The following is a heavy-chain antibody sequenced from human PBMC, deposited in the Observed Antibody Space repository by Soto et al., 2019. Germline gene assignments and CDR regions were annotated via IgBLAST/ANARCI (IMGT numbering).Heavy chain of an antibody. V-gene: IGHV3-9*01. J-gene: IGHJ6*03. D-gene: IGHD7-27*01. CDR1: GFKFDDYA. CDR2: ISWNSGSL. Sequence: EVQLVESGGGLVQPGRSLRLSCAASGFKFDDYAMHWVRQAPGKGLEWVAGISWNSGSLGYADSVQGRFTISRDNAKNALYLQMNSLRDDDTASYSCAKGLGHYYYYYMDVWGKGTTVTVSS. CDR3: AKGLGHYYYYYMDV.